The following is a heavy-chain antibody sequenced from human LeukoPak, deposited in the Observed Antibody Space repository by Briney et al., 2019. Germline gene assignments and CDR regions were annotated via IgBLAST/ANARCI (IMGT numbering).Heavy chain of an antibody. Sequence: GASVKVSCKASGGTFSSYAISWVRQAPGQGLEWMGGIIPIFGTANYAQKFQGRVTITTDESTSTAYMELSSLRSEDTAVYYCARAIAPAPFLERFYLLGGAFGAFDIWGQGTMVTVSS. CDR3: ARAIAPAPFLERFYLLGGAFGAFDI. D-gene: IGHD3-3*01. CDR2: IIPIFGTA. J-gene: IGHJ3*02. CDR1: GGTFSSYA. V-gene: IGHV1-69*05.